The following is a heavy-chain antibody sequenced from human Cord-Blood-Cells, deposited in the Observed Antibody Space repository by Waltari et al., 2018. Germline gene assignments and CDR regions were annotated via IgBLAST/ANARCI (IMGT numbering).Heavy chain of an antibody. Sequence: QVQLVQSGAEVKKPGSSVKVSCKASGGTFSSYAISWVRQAPGQGLEWMGGIIPIFGTANYAQKFQGRVTITADKSTSTAYMELSSLRSEDTAVYYCARTLILSIAARPVYYFDYWGQGTLVTVSS. V-gene: IGHV1-69*06. CDR2: IIPIFGTA. D-gene: IGHD6-6*01. CDR1: GGTFSSYA. J-gene: IGHJ4*02. CDR3: ARTLILSIAARPVYYFDY.